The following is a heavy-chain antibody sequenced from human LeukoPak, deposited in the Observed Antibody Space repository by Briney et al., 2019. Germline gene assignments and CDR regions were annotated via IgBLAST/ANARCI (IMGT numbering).Heavy chain of an antibody. V-gene: IGHV1-2*02. CDR3: ARGYDSSGYYFDD. D-gene: IGHD3-22*01. CDR1: GYTFTGYY. J-gene: IGHJ4*02. CDR2: INPNSGGT. Sequence: ASVKVSCKASGYTFTGYYMHWVRQAPGQGLEWMGWINPNSGGTNYAQKFQGRVTMTRDTSISTAYMELSRLRSDDTAVYYCARGYDSSGYYFDDWGQGTLVTVSS.